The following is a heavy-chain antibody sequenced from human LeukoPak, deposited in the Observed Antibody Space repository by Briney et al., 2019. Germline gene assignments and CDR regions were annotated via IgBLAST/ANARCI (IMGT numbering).Heavy chain of an antibody. D-gene: IGHD3-16*01. CDR2: IIPIFGTA. CDR3: ARLGSLLTPFDY. Sequence: SVKVSCKASGGTFSIYAISWVRQAPGQGLEWMGGIIPIFGTANYAQKFQGRVPITADKSTSTAYMELSSLRSEDTAVYYCARLGSLLTPFDYWGQGTLVTVSS. CDR1: GGTFSIYA. V-gene: IGHV1-69*06. J-gene: IGHJ4*02.